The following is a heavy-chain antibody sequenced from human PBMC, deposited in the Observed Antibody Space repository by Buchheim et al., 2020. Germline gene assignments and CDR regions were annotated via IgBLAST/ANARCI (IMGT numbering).Heavy chain of an antibody. CDR3: ARHDGYCSGGSCHYFGMDV. CDR2: IDPSDSYT. Sequence: VQLVQSGAEVKKPGESLRISCKGSGYSFTTYWINWVRQMPGKGLEWMGRIDPSDSYTNYSPSFQGHVKISADKSIGTAYLQWSSLKASDTAIYYCARHDGYCSGGSCHYFGMDVWGQGTT. D-gene: IGHD2-15*01. J-gene: IGHJ6*02. CDR1: GYSFTTYW. V-gene: IGHV5-10-1*03.